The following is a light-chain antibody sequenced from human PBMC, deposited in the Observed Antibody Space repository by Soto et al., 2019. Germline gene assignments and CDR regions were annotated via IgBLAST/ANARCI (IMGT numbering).Light chain of an antibody. CDR3: SSSTSSSTLV. CDR1: SSDVGGYNY. V-gene: IGLV2-14*01. J-gene: IGLJ2*01. CDR2: DVS. Sequence: QSVLTQPASVSGSPGQSITISCTGTSSDVGGYNYVSWYQQHPGKAPKLMIYDVSNRPSGVSNRFSGSKSGNTASLTISGLPAEDEADYYCSSSTSSSTLVFGGGTKLTVL.